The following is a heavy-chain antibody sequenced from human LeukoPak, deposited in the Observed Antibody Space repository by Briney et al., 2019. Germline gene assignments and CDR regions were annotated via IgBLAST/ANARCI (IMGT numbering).Heavy chain of an antibody. CDR2: IKQDENEQ. CDR1: GFTLSDYW. J-gene: IGHJ4*02. D-gene: IGHD1-26*01. CDR3: ATYSGVHHKTFDD. Sequence: GGSLRLSCAASGFTLSDYWMGWVRQAPGGGLEWVANIKQDENEQDYVDSVRGRFTISRDNVKNSLYLQMSSLRVEDTALYFCATYSGVHHKTFDDWGQGTLVTVSS. V-gene: IGHV3-7*03.